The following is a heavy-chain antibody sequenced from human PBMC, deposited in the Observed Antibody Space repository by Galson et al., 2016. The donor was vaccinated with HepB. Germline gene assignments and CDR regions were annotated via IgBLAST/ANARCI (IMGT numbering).Heavy chain of an antibody. V-gene: IGHV6-1*01. D-gene: IGHD2-8*01. CDR1: GDSVASNSGG. CDR3: SRDPAPLMYAFDI. CDR2: TYYRSKWYN. Sequence: CAISGDSVASNSGGWNWIRQSPSRGLEWLGRTYYRSKWYNDYAVSVKNRITINPDTSKNQFSLQLNSVTPEDTAVYYCSRDPAPLMYAFDIWGQGTMVTVSS. J-gene: IGHJ3*02.